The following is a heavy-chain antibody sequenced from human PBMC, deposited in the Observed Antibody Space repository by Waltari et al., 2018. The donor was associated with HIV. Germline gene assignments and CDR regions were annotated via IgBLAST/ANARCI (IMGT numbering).Heavy chain of an antibody. V-gene: IGHV1-24*01. D-gene: IGHD3-9*01. CDR2: VDPEDGET. CDR1: GYIFNELS. Sequence: QVYLEQSGAEVKKPGASVKVSCKVSGYIFNELSIHWVRQAPGKGLEWMGGVDPEDGETMYAQNFQDRVTLTEDTSSDTAYMELSSLRSDDTALYFCATISVSSDWLSFDYWGQGTLVTVSS. J-gene: IGHJ4*02. CDR3: ATISVSSDWLSFDY.